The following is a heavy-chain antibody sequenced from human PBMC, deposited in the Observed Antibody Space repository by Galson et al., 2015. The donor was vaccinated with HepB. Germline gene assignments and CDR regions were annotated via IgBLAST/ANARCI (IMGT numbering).Heavy chain of an antibody. J-gene: IGHJ6*02. CDR1: GYSFTSYW. Sequence: QSGAEVKKPGESLKISCKGSGYSFTSYWIGWVRQMPGKGLEWMGIIYLRDSDARYSPSFQGQVTISADKSISAAYLQWSSLKASDTAIYYCARGTGYVRDYSGMDVWGQGTTVTVS. V-gene: IGHV5-51*01. CDR2: IYLRDSDA. CDR3: ARGTGYVRDYSGMDV. D-gene: IGHD3-10*02.